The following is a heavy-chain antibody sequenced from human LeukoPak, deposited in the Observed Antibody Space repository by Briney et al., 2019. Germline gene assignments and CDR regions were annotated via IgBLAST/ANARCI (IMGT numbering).Heavy chain of an antibody. CDR2: ISAYNGNT. V-gene: IGHV1-18*01. CDR1: GYTFTIYG. D-gene: IGHD3-3*01. Sequence: AASVTVSFKASGYTFTIYGISWVRQAPGQGREGMGWISAYNGNTNYAQKLQGRVTMTTDTSTSTAYMELRSLRSDDTAVYYCARVNSYYDFWSGYLLAWFDPWGQGTLVTVSS. J-gene: IGHJ5*02. CDR3: ARVNSYYDFWSGYLLAWFDP.